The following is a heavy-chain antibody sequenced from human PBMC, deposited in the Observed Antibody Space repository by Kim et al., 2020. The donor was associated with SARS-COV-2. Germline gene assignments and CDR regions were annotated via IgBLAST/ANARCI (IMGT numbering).Heavy chain of an antibody. CDR2: ISYDGSNK. Sequence: GGSLRLSCAASGFTFSSYAMHWVRQAPGKGLEWVAVISYDGSNKYYADSVKGLFTISRDNSKNTLYLQMNSLRAEDTAVYYCARDLPPYCSGGSCYRYFDYWGQGTLVTVSS. D-gene: IGHD2-15*01. J-gene: IGHJ4*02. CDR3: ARDLPPYCSGGSCYRYFDY. CDR1: GFTFSSYA. V-gene: IGHV3-30*04.